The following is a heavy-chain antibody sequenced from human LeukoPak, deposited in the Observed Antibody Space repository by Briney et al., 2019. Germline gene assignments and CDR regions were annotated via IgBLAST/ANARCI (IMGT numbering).Heavy chain of an antibody. CDR1: GGSFSGYY. CDR2: INHNGST. J-gene: IGHJ4*02. V-gene: IGHV4-34*01. D-gene: IGHD4-23*01. CDR3: ARGFVAYGGKISDYFDY. Sequence: SETLSLTCAVYGGSFSGYYWSWIRQPPGKGLEWIGEINHNGSTNYNPSLKSRVTISVDTSKNQFSLKLSSVTAADTAVYYCARGFVAYGGKISDYFDYWGQGTLVTVSS.